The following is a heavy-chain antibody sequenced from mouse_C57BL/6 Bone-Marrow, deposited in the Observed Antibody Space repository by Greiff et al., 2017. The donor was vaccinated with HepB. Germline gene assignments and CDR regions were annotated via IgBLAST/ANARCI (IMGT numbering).Heavy chain of an antibody. D-gene: IGHD1-1*01. CDR1: GYSITSGYY. CDR2: ISYDGSN. CDR3: ARRLLPWYVDV. Sequence: EVKLQESGPGLVKPSQSLSLTCSVTGYSITSGYYWNWIRQFPGNKLEWMGYISYDGSNNYNPSLKNRISITRDTSKNQFFLKLNSVTTEDTATYYCARRLLPWYVDVWGTGTTVTVSS. J-gene: IGHJ1*03. V-gene: IGHV3-6*01.